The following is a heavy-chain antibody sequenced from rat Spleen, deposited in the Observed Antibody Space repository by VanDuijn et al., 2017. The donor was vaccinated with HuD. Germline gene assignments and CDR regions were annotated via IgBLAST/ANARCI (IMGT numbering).Heavy chain of an antibody. CDR1: GFTSSNYA. J-gene: IGHJ2*01. CDR3: ARGHGIVRPHYFDY. CDR2: ISPGGGNT. V-gene: IGHV5-19*01. D-gene: IGHD1-11*01. Sequence: EVQLVESGGGLVQPGRSLKLSCAASGFTSSNYAIHWIRQAPTKGLEWVASISPGGGNTYYRDSVKGRFTISRDNAKNTQYLQMDSLRSEDTATYYCARGHGIVRPHYFDYWGQGVMVTVSS.